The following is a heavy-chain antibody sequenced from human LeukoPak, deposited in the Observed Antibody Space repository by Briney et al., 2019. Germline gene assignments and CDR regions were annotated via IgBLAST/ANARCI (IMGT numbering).Heavy chain of an antibody. D-gene: IGHD1-26*01. CDR2: IYTSGST. CDR1: GGSISSGSYY. Sequence: SQTLSLTCTVSGGSISSGSYYWSWIRQPAGKGLEWIGRIYTSGSTNYNPSLKSRVTMSVDTSKNQFSLKLSSVTAADTAVYYCAREWELLNWFDPWGQGTLVTVSS. J-gene: IGHJ5*02. V-gene: IGHV4-61*02. CDR3: AREWELLNWFDP.